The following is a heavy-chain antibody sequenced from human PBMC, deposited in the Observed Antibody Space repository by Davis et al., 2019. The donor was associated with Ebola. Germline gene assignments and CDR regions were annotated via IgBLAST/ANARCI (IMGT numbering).Heavy chain of an antibody. CDR1: GYTFTSYG. CDR3: ARDSRYYETSGYQSSDAFEI. CDR2: ISAYNHKT. V-gene: IGHV1-18*01. Sequence: ASVKVSCKASGYTFTSYGISWVRQAPGQGLEWVGWISAYNHKTHYIEKVQGRVTMNTDTSTRTAYMELRSLRSDDTAVYYCARDSRYYETSGYQSSDAFEIWGQGTKVTVSS. J-gene: IGHJ3*02. D-gene: IGHD3-22*01.